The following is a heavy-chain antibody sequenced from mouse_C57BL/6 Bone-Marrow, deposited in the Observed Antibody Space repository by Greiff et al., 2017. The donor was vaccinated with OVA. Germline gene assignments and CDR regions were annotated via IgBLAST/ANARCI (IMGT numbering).Heavy chain of an antibody. Sequence: QVQLQQSGAELAKPGASVKLSCKASGYTFTSYWMHWVQQRPGQGLEWIGYINPSSGYTKYNQKFKDKATLTADKSSSAAYMQLSSLTSDDSAVYYCARSGNARYAMDYWGQGTSVTVSS. CDR1: GYTFTSYW. CDR2: INPSSGYT. D-gene: IGHD1-3*01. CDR3: ARSGNARYAMDY. V-gene: IGHV1-7*01. J-gene: IGHJ4*01.